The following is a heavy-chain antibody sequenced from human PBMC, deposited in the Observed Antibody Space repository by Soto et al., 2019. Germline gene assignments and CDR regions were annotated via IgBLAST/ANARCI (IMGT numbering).Heavy chain of an antibody. CDR3: AKDRDVVPAAIRAEGYGMDV. CDR2: ISGSGGST. V-gene: IGHV3-23*01. Sequence: GGSLRLSCTASGFTFSSHAMSWVRQAPGKGLEWVSAISGSGGSTYYADSVKGRFTISRDNSKNTLYLQMNSLRAEDTAVYYCAKDRDVVPAAIRAEGYGMDVWGQGTTVTVSS. J-gene: IGHJ6*02. D-gene: IGHD2-2*02. CDR1: GFTFSSHA.